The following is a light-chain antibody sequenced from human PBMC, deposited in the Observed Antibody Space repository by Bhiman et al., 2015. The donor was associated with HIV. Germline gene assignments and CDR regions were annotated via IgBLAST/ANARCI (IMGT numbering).Light chain of an antibody. J-gene: IGLJ1*01. CDR2: DNH. V-gene: IGLV1-51*01. CDR1: TSNIGSNY. CDR3: GTWDTSLSAGGV. Sequence: QSVLTQPPSVSAPPGQKVTISCSGTTSNIGSNYVVWYQQLPGTAPKLLIYDNHKRPSGIPDRFSGSKSGTSATLGITGLQTGDEADYYCGTWDTSLSAGGVFGTGTKVTVL.